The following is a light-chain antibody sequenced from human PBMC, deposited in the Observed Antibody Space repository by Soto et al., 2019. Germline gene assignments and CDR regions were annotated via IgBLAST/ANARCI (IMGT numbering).Light chain of an antibody. J-gene: IGKJ1*01. CDR1: HSVTSNY. Sequence: ETVLTQSPGTLSLHPRESATLSCRASHSVTSNYIAWYQQKPGQAPRLLIYRASTRATGIPDRFSGSGSGTDFTLTISRLEPEDFAVYHCQQYGTSPWTFGQGTKVDI. CDR3: QQYGTSPWT. V-gene: IGKV3-20*01. CDR2: RAS.